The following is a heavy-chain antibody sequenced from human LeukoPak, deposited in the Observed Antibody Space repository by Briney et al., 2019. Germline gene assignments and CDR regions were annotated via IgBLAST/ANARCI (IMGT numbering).Heavy chain of an antibody. J-gene: IGHJ4*02. V-gene: IGHV3-53*01. CDR1: GFTVSSNH. CDR3: ARVSTAYGGNPRLGVWFDY. D-gene: IGHD4-23*01. CDR2: IYSGGST. Sequence: GGSLRLSCAASGFTVSSNHMSWVRQAPGKGLEWVSVIYSGGSTDYADSVKGRFTISRDILKNTLYLQMNSLRAEDTAVYYCARVSTAYGGNPRLGVWFDYWGQGTLVTVSS.